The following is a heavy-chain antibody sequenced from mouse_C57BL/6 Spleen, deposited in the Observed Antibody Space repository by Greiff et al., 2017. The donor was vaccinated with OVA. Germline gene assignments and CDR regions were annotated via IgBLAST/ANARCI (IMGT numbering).Heavy chain of an antibody. V-gene: IGHV1-69*01. CDR2: IDPSDSYT. CDR1: GYTFTSYW. J-gene: IGHJ4*01. D-gene: IGHD1-1*01. Sequence: QVQLKQPGAELVMPGASVKLSCKASGYTFTSYWMHWVKQRPGQGLEWIGEIDPSDSYTNYNQKFKGKSTLTVDKSSSTAYMQLSSLTSEDSAVYYCARVYYYGSPYAMDYWGQGTSVTVSS. CDR3: ARVYYYGSPYAMDY.